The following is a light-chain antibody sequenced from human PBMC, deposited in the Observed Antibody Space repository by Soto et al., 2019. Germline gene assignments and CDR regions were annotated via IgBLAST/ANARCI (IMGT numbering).Light chain of an antibody. V-gene: IGKV3-20*01. J-gene: IGKJ1*01. CDR1: QSVSSSY. CDR3: QQYGSSPPKT. CDR2: GAS. Sequence: EIVLTQSPGTLSLSPGERATLSCRASQSVSSSYLAWYQQKPGQAPRLLIYGASGRATGIPDRFSGSGSGTDFTLTISRLEPEDFAVYYCQQYGSSPPKTFGQGPKVEIK.